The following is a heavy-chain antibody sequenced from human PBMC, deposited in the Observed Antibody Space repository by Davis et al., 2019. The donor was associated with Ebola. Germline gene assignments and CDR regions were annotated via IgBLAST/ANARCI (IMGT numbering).Heavy chain of an antibody. CDR2: ISYDGINK. J-gene: IGHJ3*02. V-gene: IGHV3-30*18. CDR1: GFTFSSYG. CDR3: AKGGYTSGKDAFDI. D-gene: IGHD6-19*01. Sequence: GESLKISCAASGFTFSSYGMHWVRQAPGKGLEWVAVISYDGINKYYADSVKGRFTISRDNSKNTLYLQMNSLRAEDTAVYYCAKGGYTSGKDAFDIRGQGTMVTVSS.